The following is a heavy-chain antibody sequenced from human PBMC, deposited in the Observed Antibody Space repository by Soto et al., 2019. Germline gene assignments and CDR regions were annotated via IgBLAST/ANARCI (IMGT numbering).Heavy chain of an antibody. J-gene: IGHJ5*02. V-gene: IGHV4-59*01. CDR1: SGSISTYY. D-gene: IGHD3-22*01. Sequence: SETLSLTCTVSSGSISTYYWSWIRQPPGKGLEWIGYIYYSGSTNYNPSLKSRVTISVDTSKNQFSLKLSSVTAADTAVYYCARGGIYYDSSGTAIYNWFDPWGQGTLVTVSS. CDR2: IYYSGST. CDR3: ARGGIYYDSSGTAIYNWFDP.